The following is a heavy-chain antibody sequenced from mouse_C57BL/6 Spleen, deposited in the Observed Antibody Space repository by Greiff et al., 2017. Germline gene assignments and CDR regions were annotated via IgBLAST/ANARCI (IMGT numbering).Heavy chain of an antibody. V-gene: IGHV1-26*01. J-gene: IGHJ4*01. Sequence: VQLQQSGPELVKPGASVKISCKASGYTFTDYYMNWVKQSHGKSLEWIGDINPNNGGTSFNQKFKGKATLTVDKSSSTAYMELRSLTSEDSAVYYCAGGIGDDVDAMDYWGQGTSVTVSS. CDR3: AGGIGDDVDAMDY. CDR2: INPNNGGT. D-gene: IGHD2-12*01. CDR1: GYTFTDYY.